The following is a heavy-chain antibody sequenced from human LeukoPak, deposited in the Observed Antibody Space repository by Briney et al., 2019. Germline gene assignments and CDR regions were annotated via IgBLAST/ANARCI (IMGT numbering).Heavy chain of an antibody. D-gene: IGHD1-7*01. CDR2: IKSKTDGGTT. Sequence: SGGSLRLSCAASGLTVSSNYMSWVRQAPGKGLEWVGRIKSKTDGGTTDYAAPVKGRFTISRDDSKNTLYLQMNSLKTEDTAVYYCTVSRSAKTGTLVCRWFDPWGQGTLVTVSS. V-gene: IGHV3-15*01. CDR3: TVSRSAKTGTLVCRWFDP. CDR1: GLTVSSNY. J-gene: IGHJ5*02.